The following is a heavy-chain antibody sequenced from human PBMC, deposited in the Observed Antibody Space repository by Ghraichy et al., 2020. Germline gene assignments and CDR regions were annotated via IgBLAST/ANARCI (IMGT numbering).Heavy chain of an antibody. J-gene: IGHJ6*02. CDR2: VRSRKDGGTI. V-gene: IGHV3-15*01. D-gene: IGHD2/OR15-2a*01. CDR3: ARAVRINYYYYYVMDV. Sequence: GESLNISCAASGFTFSTAWMTWVRQAPGKGLVWVGRVRSRKDGGTIDYAAPVKGRFTISRDDSKNTLYLQMNGLETEDTAVYYCARAVRINYYYYYVMDVWGQGTTVTVSS. CDR1: GFTFSTAW.